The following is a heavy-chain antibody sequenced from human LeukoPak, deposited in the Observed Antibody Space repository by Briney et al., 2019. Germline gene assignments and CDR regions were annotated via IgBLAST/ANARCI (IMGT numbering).Heavy chain of an antibody. V-gene: IGHV4-39*02. J-gene: IGHJ4*02. D-gene: IGHD6-19*01. CDR1: GGSISGSSYY. CDR2: IYYSGSA. CDR3: ARSQWLVPQDY. Sequence: SQTLSLTCTVSGGSISGSSYYWGWIRQPPGKGLEWVGSIYYSGSAYYNPSLKRRVTISVDTSKNHFSLNLSSVTAADTAVYYCARSQWLVPQDYWGQGTLVTVSS.